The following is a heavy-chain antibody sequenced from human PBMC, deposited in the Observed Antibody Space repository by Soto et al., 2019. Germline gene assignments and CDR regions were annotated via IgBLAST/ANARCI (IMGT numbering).Heavy chain of an antibody. CDR2: IYYSGST. Sequence: SETLSLTCTVSGGSISSSSYYWGWIRQPPGKGLEWIGSIYYSGSTYYNPSLKSRVTISVDTSKNQFSLKLSSVTAADTAVYYCARNYSTVRGDYYYYMDVWGKGTTVTVSS. J-gene: IGHJ6*03. CDR1: GGSISSSSYY. V-gene: IGHV4-39*01. CDR3: ARNYSTVRGDYYYYMDV. D-gene: IGHD4-17*01.